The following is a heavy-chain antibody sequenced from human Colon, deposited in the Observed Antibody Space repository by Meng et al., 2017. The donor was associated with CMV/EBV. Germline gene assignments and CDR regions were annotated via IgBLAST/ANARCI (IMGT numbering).Heavy chain of an antibody. J-gene: IGHJ4*02. CDR1: GYPFTIHY. CDR2: MNPNSGDI. CDR3: ATLSIYDSTISDF. Sequence: ASVKVSCKTSGYPFTIHYIHWVRQAPGRGLEWMGWMNPNSGDINYAQKFQGRVTMTRDTTVNTAYLDLTSLRSADTAVYYCATLSIYDSTISDFWGQGTLVTVSS. D-gene: IGHD5/OR15-5a*01. V-gene: IGHV1-2*02.